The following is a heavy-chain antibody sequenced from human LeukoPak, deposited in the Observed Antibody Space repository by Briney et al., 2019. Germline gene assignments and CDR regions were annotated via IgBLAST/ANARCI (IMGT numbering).Heavy chain of an antibody. CDR3: ARDPGRTGYFDY. Sequence: GASVKVSCKASGGTFSSYAISWVRQAPGQGLGSMGGIIPIFGTANYAQKFQGRVTITADESTSTAYMELSSLRSEDTAVYYCARDPGRTGYFDYWGQGTLVTVSS. CDR1: GGTFSSYA. J-gene: IGHJ4*02. V-gene: IGHV1-69*01. CDR2: IIPIFGTA. D-gene: IGHD1-1*01.